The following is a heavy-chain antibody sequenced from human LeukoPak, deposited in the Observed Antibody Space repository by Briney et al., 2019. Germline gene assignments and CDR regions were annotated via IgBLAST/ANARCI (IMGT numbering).Heavy chain of an antibody. D-gene: IGHD6-13*01. Sequence: ASVKVSCKASGYTFTSYDINWVRQATGQGLEWMGWMNPNSGNTGYAQKFQGRATMTRNTSISTAYMELSSLRSEDTAVYYCARGASSSWGYYMDVWGKGTTVTVSS. CDR2: MNPNSGNT. CDR3: ARGASSSWGYYMDV. J-gene: IGHJ6*03. V-gene: IGHV1-8*01. CDR1: GYTFTSYD.